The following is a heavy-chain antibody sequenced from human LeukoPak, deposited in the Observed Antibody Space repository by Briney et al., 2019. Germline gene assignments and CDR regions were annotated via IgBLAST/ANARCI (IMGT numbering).Heavy chain of an antibody. CDR1: GYSFTNFY. D-gene: IGHD3-10*01. J-gene: IGHJ5*01. V-gene: IGHV1-46*01. CDR2: INPSGGST. CDR3: ARDKSSTNWLDS. Sequence: GASVNVSCKASGYSFTNFYIHWVRXAPGQXLEGMGIINPSGGSTNYEQKFQGRVTMTSDTSASTVYLDLSSLRSEDTAIYYCARDKSSTNWLDSWGQGTLVTVSS.